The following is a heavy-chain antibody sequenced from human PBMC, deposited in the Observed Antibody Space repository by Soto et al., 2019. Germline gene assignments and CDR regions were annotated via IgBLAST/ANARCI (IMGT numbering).Heavy chain of an antibody. CDR2: MNPNSGNT. Sequence: QVQLVQSGAEVKKPGASVKVSCKASGYTFTSYDINWVRQATGQGLEWMGWMNPNSGNTGYAQKLQGRVTLIWNTSVSRAHMELSSLRSEDTAVYYCARANGSPPLYGMDVWGQGTTVTVSS. CDR3: ARANGSPPLYGMDV. V-gene: IGHV1-8*01. D-gene: IGHD2-8*01. CDR1: GYTFTSYD. J-gene: IGHJ6*02.